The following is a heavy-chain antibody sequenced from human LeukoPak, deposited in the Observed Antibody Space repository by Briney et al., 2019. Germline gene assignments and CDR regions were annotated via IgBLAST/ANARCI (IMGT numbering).Heavy chain of an antibody. D-gene: IGHD2-2*01. CDR2: INWSGGST. CDR1: GFAFDEHG. J-gene: IGHJ4*02. CDR3: ARAPITSPFYFDY. V-gene: IGHV3-20*04. Sequence: PGGSLRLSCTASGFAFDEHGMSWVRQVPGKGLEWVSGINWSGGSTGYADPLRGRFTISRDNAKNSLYLQMDSLRAEDTALYYCARAPITSPFYFDYWGQGTLVTVST.